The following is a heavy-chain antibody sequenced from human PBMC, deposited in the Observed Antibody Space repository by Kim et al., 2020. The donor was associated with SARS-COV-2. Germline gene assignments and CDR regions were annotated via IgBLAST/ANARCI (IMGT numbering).Heavy chain of an antibody. CDR2: IKQDGSEK. J-gene: IGHJ1*01. Sequence: GGSLRLSCAASGFTFSSYWMSWVRQAPGEGLEWVANIKQDGSEKYYVDSVKGRFTISRDNAKNSLYLQMNSLRAEDTAVYYCARPLYYYDRGIFQHWGQGTLVTVSS. D-gene: IGHD3-22*01. CDR3: ARPLYYYDRGIFQH. V-gene: IGHV3-7*01. CDR1: GFTFSSYW.